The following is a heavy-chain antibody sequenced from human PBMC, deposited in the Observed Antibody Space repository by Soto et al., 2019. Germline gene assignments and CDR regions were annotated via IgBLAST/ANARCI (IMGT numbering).Heavy chain of an antibody. V-gene: IGHV1-46*01. CDR3: ARAKTMTGAFDI. J-gene: IGHJ3*02. D-gene: IGHD3-22*01. CDR2: INPSGGST. CDR1: GYTFARYY. Sequence: ASVQGCCESSGYTFARYYMHWVRQAPGQGLEWMGIINPSGGSTSYAQKFQGRVTITRDTSASTAYMELSSLRSEDTAVYYCARAKTMTGAFDIWGQGTMVTVSS.